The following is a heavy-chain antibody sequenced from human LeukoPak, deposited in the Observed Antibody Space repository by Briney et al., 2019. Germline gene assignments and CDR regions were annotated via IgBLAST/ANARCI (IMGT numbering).Heavy chain of an antibody. CDR1: GFTFSNAW. J-gene: IGHJ4*02. CDR2: IDSSSNYI. V-gene: IGHV3-21*01. CDR3: TKAGVVGAKAGFDN. Sequence: GGSLRLSCAASGFTFSNAWMSWVRQAPGKGLEWVSSIDSSSNYIFYADSVKGRFTISRDNAKNSLDLQMNNLRDEDTAIYYCTKAGVVGAKAGFDNWGQGTLVTVSS. D-gene: IGHD1-26*01.